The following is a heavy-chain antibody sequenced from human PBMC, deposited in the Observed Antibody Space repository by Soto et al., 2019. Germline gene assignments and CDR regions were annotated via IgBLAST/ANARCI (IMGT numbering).Heavy chain of an antibody. Sequence: QGQLVQSGAEAKKPGSSVKVSCKASGGTFSRYAISWVRQAPGQGLECMGGLIPIFGTANYAQKFQGRVTITAYEVTSTGYLELSSLRSEDRAVYDCAASVVATIARFGYYYYYGMDVWGQGTTLTFS. CDR1: GGTFSRYA. CDR3: AASVVATIARFGYYYYYGMDV. V-gene: IGHV1-69*01. D-gene: IGHD5-12*01. CDR2: LIPIFGTA. J-gene: IGHJ6*02.